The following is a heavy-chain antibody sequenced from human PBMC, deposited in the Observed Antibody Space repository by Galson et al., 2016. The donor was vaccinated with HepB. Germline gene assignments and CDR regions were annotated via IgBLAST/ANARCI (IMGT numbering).Heavy chain of an antibody. CDR2: ISGTAIRT. V-gene: IGHV3-23*01. Sequence: SLRLSCAASGFTFSNCVMSWVRQAPGKGLEWVSGISGTAIRTYNADSVKGRFTISRDNSKNTLYLQMNSLRAEDTALYYCAKGGYYDFWTDYFIGNWGQGTLVTVSS. CDR1: GFTFSNCV. D-gene: IGHD3/OR15-3a*01. J-gene: IGHJ4*02. CDR3: AKGGYYDFWTDYFIGN.